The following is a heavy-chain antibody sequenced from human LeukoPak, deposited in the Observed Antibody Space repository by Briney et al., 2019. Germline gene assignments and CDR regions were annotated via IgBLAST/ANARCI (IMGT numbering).Heavy chain of an antibody. D-gene: IGHD3-10*01. CDR3: ARFDPGVHPGDY. J-gene: IGHJ4*02. V-gene: IGHV1-69*01. Sequence: SVKVSCKASGGTFSNYGIGWVRQAPGQGLEWMGGIIPISGTVNYAQNLQGRVTFTADESTTTTYMELSSLRSDDTAVYYCARFDPGVHPGDYWGQGTLVTVSS. CDR2: IIPISGTV. CDR1: GGTFSNYG.